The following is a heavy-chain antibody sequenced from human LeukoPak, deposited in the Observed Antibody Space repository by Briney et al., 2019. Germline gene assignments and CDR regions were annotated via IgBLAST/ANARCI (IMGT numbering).Heavy chain of an antibody. J-gene: IGHJ3*02. CDR1: GFTFSSFS. CDR3: ARDDPGIAAAGLDAFDI. Sequence: GGSLRLSCAASGFTFSSFSMNWVRQAPGKGLEWVSSISSSSSYIYYADSVKGRFTISRDNAKNSLYLQMNSLRAEDTAVYYCARDDPGIAAAGLDAFDIWGQGTMVTVSS. CDR2: ISSSSSYI. D-gene: IGHD6-13*01. V-gene: IGHV3-21*01.